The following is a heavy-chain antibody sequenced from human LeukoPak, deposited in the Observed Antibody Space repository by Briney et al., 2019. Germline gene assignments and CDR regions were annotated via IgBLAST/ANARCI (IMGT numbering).Heavy chain of an antibody. CDR3: ARLRGYSYGYIRAYYYGIDV. J-gene: IGHJ6*02. CDR1: GGSISSYY. CDR2: IYYSGST. Sequence: SETLSLTCTVSGGSISSYYWSWIRQPPGKGMEWIGYIYYSGSTNYNPSLKSRVTISVDTSKNQFSLKLSSVTAADTAVYYCARLRGYSYGYIRAYYYGIDVWGQGTTVTVSS. D-gene: IGHD5-18*01. V-gene: IGHV4-59*01.